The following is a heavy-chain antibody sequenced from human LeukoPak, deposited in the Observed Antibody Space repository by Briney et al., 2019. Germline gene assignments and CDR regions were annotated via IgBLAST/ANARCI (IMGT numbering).Heavy chain of an antibody. CDR1: GFTFSDYY. J-gene: IGHJ4*02. D-gene: IGHD1-20*01. Sequence: PGGSLRLSCAASGFTFSDYYMSWIRQAPGKGLEWVSYISSSSSYTNYADSVKGRFTISRDNAKNSLYLQMGSLRAEDLAVYYCARDFGLTGKVDYWGQGTLVTVSS. CDR2: ISSSSSYT. CDR3: ARDFGLTGKVDY. V-gene: IGHV3-11*06.